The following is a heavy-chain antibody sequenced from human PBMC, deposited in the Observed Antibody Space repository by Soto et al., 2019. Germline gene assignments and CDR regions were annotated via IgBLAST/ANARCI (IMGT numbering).Heavy chain of an antibody. Sequence: GGSLRISCAASGFTFCSYAMSWVRQAPGKGLEWVSAISGSGGSTYYADSVKGRFTISRDNSKNTLYLQMNSLRAEDTAVYYCANGITVTTPGYFQHWGQGTLVTVSS. D-gene: IGHD4-17*01. J-gene: IGHJ1*01. CDR1: GFTFCSYA. CDR3: ANGITVTTPGYFQH. CDR2: ISGSGGST. V-gene: IGHV3-23*01.